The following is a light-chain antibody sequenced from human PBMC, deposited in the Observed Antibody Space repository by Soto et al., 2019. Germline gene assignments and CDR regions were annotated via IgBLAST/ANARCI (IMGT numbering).Light chain of an antibody. Sequence: QSVLTQPPSVSGAPGQRVTISCTGSSSNIGAGYDVHWYHQLPGTAPKLLIYGNSNRPSGVPDRFSGSKSVTSASLAITGLRAEDEADYHCQSYDSSLSGWVFGGGTKLTVL. CDR1: SSNIGAGYD. CDR2: GNS. CDR3: QSYDSSLSGWV. J-gene: IGLJ3*02. V-gene: IGLV1-40*01.